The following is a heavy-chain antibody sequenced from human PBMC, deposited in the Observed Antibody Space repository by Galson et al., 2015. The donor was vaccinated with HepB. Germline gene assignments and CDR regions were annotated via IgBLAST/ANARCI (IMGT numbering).Heavy chain of an antibody. CDR2: ISAYNGNT. CDR1: GYTFTSYG. CDR3: ARGDYDILTGSQGHLDY. J-gene: IGHJ4*02. D-gene: IGHD3-9*01. V-gene: IGHV1-18*04. Sequence: SVKVSCKASGYTFTSYGISWVRQAPGQGLEWMGWISAYNGNTNYAQKLQGRVTMTTDTSTSTAYMELRSLRSDDTAVYYCARGDYDILTGSQGHLDYWGQGTLVTVSS.